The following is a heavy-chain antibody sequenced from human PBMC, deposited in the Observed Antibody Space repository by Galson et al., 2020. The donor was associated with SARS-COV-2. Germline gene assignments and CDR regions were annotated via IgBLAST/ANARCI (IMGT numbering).Heavy chain of an antibody. D-gene: IGHD4-17*01. CDR2: ISYSVSA. Sequence: ETSETLSLTCIASDGPISSYYWSWIRQPPGKGLEWIGYISYSVSATYNPSPGSRVTISVDLSKNQLSLKVTSVTAADTAVYYCARDPAPLYGDNYSYGMDVWGRGTTVTVSS. CDR1: DGPISSYY. CDR3: ARDPAPLYGDNYSYGMDV. J-gene: IGHJ6*02. V-gene: IGHV4-59*01.